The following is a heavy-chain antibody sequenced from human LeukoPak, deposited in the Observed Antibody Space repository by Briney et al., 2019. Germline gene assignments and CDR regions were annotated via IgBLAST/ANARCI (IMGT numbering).Heavy chain of an antibody. CDR1: GFTLSSYG. CDR3: AEGTTG. J-gene: IGHJ1*01. D-gene: IGHD2/OR15-2a*01. Sequence: GGSLRLSCVASGFTLSSYGMHWVRQAPGKGMEWVAVISNDGSSKYYTDSVKGRVTIARDNSKNTLYLQMNSLRAEDTAVYYCAEGTTGWGQGTLVTVSS. V-gene: IGHV3-30*18. CDR2: ISNDGSSK.